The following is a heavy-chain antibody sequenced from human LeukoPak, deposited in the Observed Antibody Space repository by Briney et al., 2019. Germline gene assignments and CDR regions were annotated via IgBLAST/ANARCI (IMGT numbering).Heavy chain of an antibody. CDR3: ASASRSGYDDH. CDR2: INRDGSSA. J-gene: IGHJ4*02. CDR1: GFTFSSYW. V-gene: IGHV3-74*01. D-gene: IGHD3-3*01. Sequence: GGSLRLSCAASGFTFSSYWMHWVRQAPGKGLVWVSRINRDGSSANYADSVKGRFTISRDNAKNTLYLQMNSLGAEDTAVYYCASASRSGYDDHWGQGTMVTVST.